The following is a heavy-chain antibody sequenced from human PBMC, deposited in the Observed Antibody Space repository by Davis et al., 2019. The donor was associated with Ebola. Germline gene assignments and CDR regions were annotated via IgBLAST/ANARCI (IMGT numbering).Heavy chain of an antibody. CDR3: ARDATGGVAAIATNYFDY. CDR1: GYTFTSYG. Sequence: AASVKVSCKASGYTFTSYGISWVRQAPGQGLEWMGWISAYNGNTNYAQKLQGRVTMTTDTSTSTAYMELRSLRSDDTAVYYCARDATGGVAAIATNYFDYWGQGALVTVSS. V-gene: IGHV1-18*04. CDR2: ISAYNGNT. J-gene: IGHJ4*02. D-gene: IGHD6-13*01.